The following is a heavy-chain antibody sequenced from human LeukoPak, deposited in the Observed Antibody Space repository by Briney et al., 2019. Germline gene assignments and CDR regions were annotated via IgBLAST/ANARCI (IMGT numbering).Heavy chain of an antibody. CDR1: GFTFSYYG. D-gene: IGHD3-10*01. V-gene: IGHV3-30*02. CDR2: IRFDGNDK. CDR3: AKDLMRDRWFGES. Sequence: PGGSLRLSCAASGFTFSYYGMHWVRQAPGKGLEWVAFIRFDGNDKFYAGSVKGRFTISKDTSGSTLYLQMNSLRLEDTAVYYCAKDLMRDRWFGESWGQGTLVTVSS. J-gene: IGHJ1*01.